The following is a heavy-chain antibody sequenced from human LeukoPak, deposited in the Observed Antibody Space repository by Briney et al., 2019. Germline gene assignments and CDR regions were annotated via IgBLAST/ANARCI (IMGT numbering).Heavy chain of an antibody. CDR3: AKDLYGSGSSNWFDP. CDR2: ISWNSGSI. V-gene: IGHV3-9*01. D-gene: IGHD3-10*01. J-gene: IGHJ5*02. Sequence: GRSLRLSCAASGFTFDDYAMHWVRQAPGKGLEWVSGISWNSGSIGYADSVKGRFTTSRDNAKNSLYLQMNSLRAEDTALYYCAKDLYGSGSSNWFDPWGQGTLVTVSS. CDR1: GFTFDDYA.